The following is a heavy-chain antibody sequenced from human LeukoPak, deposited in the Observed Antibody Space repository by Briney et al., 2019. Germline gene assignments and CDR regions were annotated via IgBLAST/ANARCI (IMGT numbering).Heavy chain of an antibody. D-gene: IGHD6-19*01. CDR2: IYHSGST. J-gene: IGHJ6*02. V-gene: IGHV4-38-2*02. CDR3: ARLSGHFYSYGMDV. CDR1: GFSISSGYY. Sequence: SETLSLTCTVSGFSISSGYYWGWIRQPPGKGLEWITNIYHSGSTYYNPSLKSRVTISVDTSKNQFSLKLSSVTAADTAVYYCARLSGHFYSYGMDVWGQGTTVTVSS.